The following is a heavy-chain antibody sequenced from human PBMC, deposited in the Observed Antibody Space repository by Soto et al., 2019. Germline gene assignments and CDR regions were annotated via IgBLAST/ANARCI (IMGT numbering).Heavy chain of an antibody. Sequence: EVHLLESGGGLVQPGGSLRLSCGASGFTFNTYSMTWVRQAPGKGLEWVSAISGSGGNAFYADSVKGRFTISRDNSKNTLYLQMDSLRAEDTAVYYCAKDVEPSDWDPPYYCYGLNVWGQGTTVTVSS. CDR1: GFTFNTYS. CDR2: ISGSGGNA. D-gene: IGHD6-19*01. V-gene: IGHV3-23*01. CDR3: AKDVEPSDWDPPYYCYGLNV. J-gene: IGHJ6*02.